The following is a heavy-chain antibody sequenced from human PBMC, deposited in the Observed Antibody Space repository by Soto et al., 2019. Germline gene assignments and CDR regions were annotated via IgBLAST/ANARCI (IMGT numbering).Heavy chain of an antibody. V-gene: IGHV3-23*01. D-gene: IGHD3-22*01. CDR2: ISGSGGST. Sequence: GGSLRLSCAASGFTFSSYAMSWVRQAPGKGLEWVSAISGSGGSTYYADSVKGRFTISRDNSKNTLYLQMNSLRAEDTAVYYCAKARPITMIVVVINPVDYWGQGGLVTGSS. CDR3: AKARPITMIVVVINPVDY. J-gene: IGHJ4*02. CDR1: GFTFSSYA.